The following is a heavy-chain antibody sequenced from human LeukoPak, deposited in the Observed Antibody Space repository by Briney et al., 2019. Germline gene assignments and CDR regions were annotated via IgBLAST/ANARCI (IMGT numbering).Heavy chain of an antibody. Sequence: GGSLRLSCAASGFTFSSFAMSWVRQAPGKGLEWVSAISVSGGTTYYADSVKGRSTISRDNSKNTLYLQMNSLRAEDTAVYYCAKGGSSSSSPYGDWGQGTLVTVSS. CDR1: GFTFSSFA. J-gene: IGHJ4*02. CDR2: ISVSGGTT. CDR3: AKGGSSSSSPYGD. V-gene: IGHV3-23*01. D-gene: IGHD6-13*01.